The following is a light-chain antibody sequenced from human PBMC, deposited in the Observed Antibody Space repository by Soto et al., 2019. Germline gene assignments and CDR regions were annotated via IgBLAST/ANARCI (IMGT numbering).Light chain of an antibody. CDR3: QTWSTDIRV. CDR2: LYSDGSH. CDR1: SGHDSDD. V-gene: IGLV4-69*01. Sequence: QLVLTQPPSASASLGASVTLTCTWSSGHDSDDIALPQQQPEKGPRYLMKLYSDGSHRKGDGILDGFSDSSSGAERYLALSSLQSADEAYNYCQTWSTDIRVFGGGTKLTVL. J-gene: IGLJ3*02.